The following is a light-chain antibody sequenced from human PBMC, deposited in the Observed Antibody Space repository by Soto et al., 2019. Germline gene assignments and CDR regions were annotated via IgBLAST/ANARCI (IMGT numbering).Light chain of an antibody. CDR3: QQYGTSPRT. CDR1: QSVSNNY. Sequence: EIVLTQSPGTLPLSPGERATLSCRASQSVSNNYLAWYQQKPGPAPRLLIYGASSRATGIPDRFSGSGSGTAFTLTISRLEPEDFAVYICQQYGTSPRTFGQGTRLEIK. V-gene: IGKV3-20*01. J-gene: IGKJ5*01. CDR2: GAS.